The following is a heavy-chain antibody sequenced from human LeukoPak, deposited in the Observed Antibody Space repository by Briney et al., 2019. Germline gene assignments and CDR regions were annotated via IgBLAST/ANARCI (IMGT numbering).Heavy chain of an antibody. D-gene: IGHD3-10*01. CDR2: INHSGST. V-gene: IGHV4-34*01. J-gene: IGHJ4*02. CDR3: ARGRWFGELFYRPGDSYFDY. Sequence: PSETLSLTCAVYGGSFSGYYWSWIRQPPGKGLEWIGEINHSGSTNCNPSLKSRVTISVDTSKNQFSLKLSSVTAADTAVYYCARGRWFGELFYRPGDSYFDYWGQGTLVTVSS. CDR1: GGSFSGYY.